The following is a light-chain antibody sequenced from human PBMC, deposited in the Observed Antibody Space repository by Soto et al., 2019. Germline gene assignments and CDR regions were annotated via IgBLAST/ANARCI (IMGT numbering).Light chain of an antibody. CDR1: QSIRTS. CDR2: GAS. Sequence: DIQMTQAPFSLSASVGDRVTITCRASQSIRTSLNWYQQKPGKAPNLLIYGASSLQSGVPSRFRVSGSGTDFSLTISSLQPEDFATYYCQQSYTTTRTFGRGTTVDIK. V-gene: IGKV1-39*01. CDR3: QQSYTTTRT. J-gene: IGKJ1*01.